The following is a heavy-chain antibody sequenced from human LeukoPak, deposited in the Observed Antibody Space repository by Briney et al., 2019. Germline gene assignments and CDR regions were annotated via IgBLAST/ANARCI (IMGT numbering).Heavy chain of an antibody. CDR1: GFTFSGYA. CDR2: ISSNGGST. J-gene: IGHJ4*02. D-gene: IGHD4-17*01. CDR3: ARDYGDYSFLFDY. V-gene: IGHV3-64*01. Sequence: GGSLRLSCAASGFTFSGYAMHWVRQAPGKGLEYVSAISSNGGSTYYANSVKGRFTISRDNSKNTLYLQMGSLRAEDMAVYYCARDYGDYSFLFDYWGQGTLVTVSS.